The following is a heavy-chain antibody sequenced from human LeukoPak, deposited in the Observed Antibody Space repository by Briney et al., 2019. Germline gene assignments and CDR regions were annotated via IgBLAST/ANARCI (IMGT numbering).Heavy chain of an antibody. CDR2: IYYSGST. CDR3: ARERKTRGSYSVGYFDY. Sequence: SETLSLTCTVSGGSISSYYWSWIRQPPGKGLEWIGYIYYSGSTNYNPSLKSRVTISVDTSKNQFSLKLSSVTAADTAVYYRARERKTRGSYSVGYFDYWGQGTLVTVSS. D-gene: IGHD1-26*01. V-gene: IGHV4-59*01. CDR1: GGSISSYY. J-gene: IGHJ4*02.